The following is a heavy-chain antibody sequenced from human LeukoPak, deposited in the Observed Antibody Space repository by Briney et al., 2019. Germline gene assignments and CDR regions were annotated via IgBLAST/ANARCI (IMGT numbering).Heavy chain of an antibody. J-gene: IGHJ4*02. D-gene: IGHD3-9*01. CDR2: IYYSGSA. CDR1: GGSISSSNYY. V-gene: IGHV4-39*01. Sequence: SETLSLTCTVPGGSISSSNYYWGWIRQPPGKGLEWIGTIYYSGSAYYNPSLKSRVTISVDTSKNQFSLKLSSVTAADTAVYYCARRAYDILPAYYYNDYWGQGTLVTVSS. CDR3: ARRAYDILPAYYYNDY.